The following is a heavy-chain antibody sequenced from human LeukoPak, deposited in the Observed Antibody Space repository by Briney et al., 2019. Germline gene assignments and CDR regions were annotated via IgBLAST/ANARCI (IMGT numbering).Heavy chain of an antibody. J-gene: IGHJ4*02. Sequence: SETLSLTCTVSGDSPSNYYWSWIRQPPGKGLEWIGYIYYNGGTNYNPSLKSRVTLSVDTSKNQFSLKLLSVTAADTAMYYCARDRLSGPHYDYWGQGTLVTVSS. CDR2: IYYNGGT. D-gene: IGHD1-14*01. CDR1: GDSPSNYY. CDR3: ARDRLSGPHYDY. V-gene: IGHV4-59*01.